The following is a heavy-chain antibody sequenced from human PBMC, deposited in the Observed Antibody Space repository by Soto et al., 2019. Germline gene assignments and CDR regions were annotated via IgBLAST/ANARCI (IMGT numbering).Heavy chain of an antibody. J-gene: IGHJ4*01. Sequence: XESRRLSCAASAFTFSIYWMHWVRQVPGRGLVWVSRISHDGSGTSYEASVKGRFTISSDNATNTVYLQMNSTRAEDTAVYYCGRVFEYWGHGTLVTVSS. V-gene: IGHV3-74*01. CDR2: ISHDGSGT. CDR1: AFTFSIYW. CDR3: GRVFEY.